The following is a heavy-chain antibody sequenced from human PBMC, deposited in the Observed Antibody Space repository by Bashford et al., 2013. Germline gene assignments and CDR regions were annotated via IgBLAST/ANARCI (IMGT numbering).Heavy chain of an antibody. CDR3: TRGGHGDYFDL. V-gene: IGHV1-2*02. Sequence: ASVKGSPARASGYSFTAYNMHWVRQVPGQGLEWVGRINSHSGDTYYAQKFQGRVTMTRDTSISTAYLEMRSLTSDDTAIYYCTRGGHGDYFDLWGQGSLVTV. J-gene: IGHJ4*02. D-gene: IGHD4-17*01. CDR1: GYSFTAYN. CDR2: INSHSGDT.